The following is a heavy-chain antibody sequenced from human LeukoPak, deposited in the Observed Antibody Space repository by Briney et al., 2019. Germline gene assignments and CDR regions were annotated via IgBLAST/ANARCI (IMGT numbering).Heavy chain of an antibody. CDR1: GGTFSSYA. V-gene: IGHV1-69*05. D-gene: IGHD5-12*01. CDR2: VIPIFGTA. CDR3: ARRSGYDLDDY. J-gene: IGHJ4*02. Sequence: SVKVSCKASGGTFSSYAISWVRQAPGQGLEWMGGVIPIFGTANYTQKFQGRVTITTDESTSTAYMELRSLRSDDTAVYYCARRSGYDLDDYWGQGTLVTVSS.